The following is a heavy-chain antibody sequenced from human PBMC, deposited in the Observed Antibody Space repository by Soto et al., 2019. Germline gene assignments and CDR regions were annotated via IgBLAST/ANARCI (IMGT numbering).Heavy chain of an antibody. D-gene: IGHD6-19*01. Sequence: ETLSLTCTVSGGSISSSSYYWGWIRQPPGKGLEWIGSIYYSGSTYYNPSLKSRVTISVDTSKNQFSLKLSSVTAADTAVYYCARQGYSSGWPSYYYYGMDVWGQGTTVTVSS. CDR3: ARQGYSSGWPSYYYYGMDV. V-gene: IGHV4-39*01. CDR2: IYYSGST. CDR1: GGSISSSSYY. J-gene: IGHJ6*02.